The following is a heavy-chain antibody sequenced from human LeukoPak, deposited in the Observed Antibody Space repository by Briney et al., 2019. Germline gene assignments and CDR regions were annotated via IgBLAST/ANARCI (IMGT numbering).Heavy chain of an antibody. D-gene: IGHD5-18*01. CDR1: GFIFSNYA. Sequence: GGSLRLSCAASGFIFSNYAMNWVRQAPGKGLEWVSLISGNGGRTYYADSVKGRFTISRDNSKNMMYLQMNSLRAEDTAVYYCARPSHGYSFGHFDQWGQGTRVIVSS. CDR2: ISGNGGRT. CDR3: ARPSHGYSFGHFDQ. V-gene: IGHV3-23*01. J-gene: IGHJ4*02.